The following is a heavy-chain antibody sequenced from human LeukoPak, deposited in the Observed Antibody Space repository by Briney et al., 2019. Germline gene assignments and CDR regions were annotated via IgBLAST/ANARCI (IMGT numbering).Heavy chain of an antibody. Sequence: EASVKVSCKTSGYTFTSYTIHWVRQAPGQRLEWMGWINAGTGDTKYSQKFQGRLTITRDTSVSTAYMELSSLRSEDTAEYYCARSSASLDYWGQGALVTVSS. CDR1: GYTFTSYT. CDR2: INAGTGDT. J-gene: IGHJ4*02. D-gene: IGHD6-25*01. CDR3: ARSSASLDY. V-gene: IGHV1-3*01.